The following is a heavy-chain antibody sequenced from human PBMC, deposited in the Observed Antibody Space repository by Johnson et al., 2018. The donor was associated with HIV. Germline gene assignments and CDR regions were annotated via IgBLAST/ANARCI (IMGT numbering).Heavy chain of an antibody. J-gene: IGHJ3*02. CDR1: GFTFSTYW. D-gene: IGHD6-13*01. CDR3: TKETYSSSWYGAFDI. V-gene: IGHV3-74*01. CDR2: INSEGSST. Sequence: VQLVESGGGLVQPGGSLRLSCAASGFTFSTYWMHWVRQATGKGLVWVSRINSEGSSTTYADPVKGRFTISRDNAKNTLYLQMHSLRAEDTAVYYCTKETYSSSWYGAFDIWGQGTMVTVSS.